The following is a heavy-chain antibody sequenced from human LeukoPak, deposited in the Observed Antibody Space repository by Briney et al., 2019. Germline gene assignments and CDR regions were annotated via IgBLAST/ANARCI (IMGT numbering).Heavy chain of an antibody. CDR1: GFTFSSYE. D-gene: IGHD6-13*01. CDR2: IRSKAYGGTT. V-gene: IGHV3-49*04. J-gene: IGHJ4*02. CDR3: TRDTGIAAAGTPFDY. Sequence: SLRLSCAASGFTFSSYEMNWVRQAPGKGLEWVGFIRSKAYGGTTEYAASVKGRFTISRDDSKSIAYLQMNSLKTEDTAVYYCTRDTGIAAAGTPFDYWGQGTLVTVSS.